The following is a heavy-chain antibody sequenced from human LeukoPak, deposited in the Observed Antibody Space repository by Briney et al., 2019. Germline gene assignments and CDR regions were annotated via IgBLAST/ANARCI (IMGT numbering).Heavy chain of an antibody. V-gene: IGHV3-21*01. Sequence: AGGSLRLSCAASGFTFNTYIMAWVRQAPGKGLEWVSSITSSSYSIYYADSVKGRFTISRDNAKNSLYLQMNSLRAEDTAVYYCARGEAAAGDASEFAYWGQGILVTVSS. D-gene: IGHD6-13*01. CDR3: ARGEAAAGDASEFAY. J-gene: IGHJ4*02. CDR1: GFTFNTYI. CDR2: ITSSSYSI.